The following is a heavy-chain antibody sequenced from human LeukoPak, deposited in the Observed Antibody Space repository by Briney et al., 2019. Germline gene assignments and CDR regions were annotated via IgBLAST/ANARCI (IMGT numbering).Heavy chain of an antibody. CDR3: ARGLAGWWLRWRFDY. V-gene: IGHV1-2*02. CDR2: INPNSGGT. CDR1: GYTFTGYY. Sequence: ASGKVSCKASGYTFTGYYMHWVRQAPGQGLEWMGWINPNSGGTNYAQRFQGRVTMTRDTSISTAYVELSRLRSDDAAVYYCARGLAGWWLRWRFDYWGQGTLVTVSS. D-gene: IGHD5-12*01. J-gene: IGHJ4*02.